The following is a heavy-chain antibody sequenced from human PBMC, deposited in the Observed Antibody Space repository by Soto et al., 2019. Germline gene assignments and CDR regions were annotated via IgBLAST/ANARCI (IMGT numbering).Heavy chain of an antibody. V-gene: IGHV1-69*04. CDR3: ARGRGYYHILTGSPHLDY. Sequence: SVKVSCKASGYTFTRSGISWVRQAPGQGLEWMGRIIPILGIANYAQKFQGRVTITADKSTSTAYMELSSLRSEDTAVYYCARGRGYYHILTGSPHLDYWG. CDR2: IIPILGIA. CDR1: GYTFTRSG. J-gene: IGHJ4*01. D-gene: IGHD3-9*01.